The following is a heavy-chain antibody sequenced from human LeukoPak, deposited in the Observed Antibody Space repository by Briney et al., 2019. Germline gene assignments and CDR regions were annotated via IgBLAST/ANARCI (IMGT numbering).Heavy chain of an antibody. V-gene: IGHV1-8*01. CDR1: GYTFTSYD. Sequence: ASVTVSCTASGYTFTSYDINWVRQATGQGLEWMGWMNPNSGNTGYAQKFQGRVTMTRDTSISTAYMELSRLRSDDTAVYYCATHRVPQWLVGWGRGTLVTVSS. D-gene: IGHD6-19*01. CDR2: MNPNSGNT. CDR3: ATHRVPQWLVG. J-gene: IGHJ4*02.